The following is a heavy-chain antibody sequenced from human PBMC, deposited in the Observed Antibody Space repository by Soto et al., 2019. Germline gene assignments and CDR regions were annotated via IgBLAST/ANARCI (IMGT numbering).Heavy chain of an antibody. CDR2: IYYSGST. V-gene: IGHV4-39*01. CDR1: GGSISSSSYY. J-gene: IGHJ4*02. CDR3: ARQTLYFDY. Sequence: PSETLSLTCTVSGGSISSSSYYWGWIRQPPGKGLEWIGSIYYSGSTYYNPSLKSRVTISVDTSKNQFSLKLSSATAADTAVYYCARQTLYFDYWGQGTLVTVSS.